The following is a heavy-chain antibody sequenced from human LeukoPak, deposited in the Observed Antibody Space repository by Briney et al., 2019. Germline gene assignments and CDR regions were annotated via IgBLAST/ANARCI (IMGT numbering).Heavy chain of an antibody. CDR2: ISYGGCT. J-gene: IGHJ6*02. CDR3: ARDLYTYFDFWSGTIGYYYGMDV. D-gene: IGHD3-3*01. V-gene: IGHV4-59*13. CDR1: GGSTRSYY. Sequence: SATMSLTYTAAGGSTRSYYTSWIRQPPEGGLEWRGYISYGGCTNYNPSLKSRVTISADTPKNQISLKLRSVTAADTAVYYCARDLYTYFDFWSGTIGYYYGMDVWGQGTTVTVSS.